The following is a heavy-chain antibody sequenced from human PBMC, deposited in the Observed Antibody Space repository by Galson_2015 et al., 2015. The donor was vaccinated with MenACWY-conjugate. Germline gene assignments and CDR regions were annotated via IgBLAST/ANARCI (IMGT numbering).Heavy chain of an antibody. CDR3: VKEEESGDSYSET. J-gene: IGHJ5*01. D-gene: IGHD5-12*01. V-gene: IGHV3-23*01. CDR1: DFIFSSRA. Sequence: SLRLSCAAPDFIFSSRAMSWVRQAPGKGLEWVAAISGSPGTTFYADSVRGRFTISRDKSQNTLYLQMNSLRAEDTAVYYCVKEEESGDSYSETWGHGTLVDVSP. CDR2: ISGSPGTT.